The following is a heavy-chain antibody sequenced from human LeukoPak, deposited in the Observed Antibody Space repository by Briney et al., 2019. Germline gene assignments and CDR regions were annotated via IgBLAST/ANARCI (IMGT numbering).Heavy chain of an antibody. CDR2: ISWNSGSI. Sequence: GGSLRLSCAASGFTFDDYAMHWVRQGPGKGLEWVSGISWNSGSIGYADSVKGRFTISRDNAKNSLYLQMNSLRAEDTALYYCAKDTSRYSSGWLPFDYWGQGTLVTVSS. J-gene: IGHJ4*02. CDR3: AKDTSRYSSGWLPFDY. D-gene: IGHD6-19*01. V-gene: IGHV3-9*01. CDR1: GFTFDDYA.